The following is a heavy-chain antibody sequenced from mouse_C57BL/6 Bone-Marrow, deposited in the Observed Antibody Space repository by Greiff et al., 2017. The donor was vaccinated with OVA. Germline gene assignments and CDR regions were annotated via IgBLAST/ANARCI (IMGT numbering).Heavy chain of an antibody. Sequence: EVQRVESGGDLVKPGGSLKLSCAASGFTFSSYGMSWVRQTPDKRLEWVATISSGGSYTYYPDSVKGRFTISRDNAKNTLYLQMSSLKSEDTAMYYCARNRKGLYYYGSSYYFDYWGQGTTLTGSS. CDR2: ISSGGSYT. D-gene: IGHD1-1*01. J-gene: IGHJ2*01. CDR1: GFTFSSYG. CDR3: ARNRKGLYYYGSSYYFDY. V-gene: IGHV5-6*01.